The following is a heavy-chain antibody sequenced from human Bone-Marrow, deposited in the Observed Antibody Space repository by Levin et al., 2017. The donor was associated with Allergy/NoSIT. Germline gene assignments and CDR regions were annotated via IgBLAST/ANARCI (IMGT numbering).Heavy chain of an antibody. J-gene: IGHJ4*02. V-gene: IGHV4-39*01. CDR2: LYYTGNT. CDR3: ARQRLANDYFDY. CDR1: GDSISSSSYY. Sequence: KSSETLSLTCTVSGDSISSSSYYWAWIRQPPGKGLELIGRLYYTGNTYYNPSLKSRVTISIDTSKNQFSLKLTFVTAADTSVYYCARQRLANDYFDYWGQGTLVTVSS. D-gene: IGHD3-9*01.